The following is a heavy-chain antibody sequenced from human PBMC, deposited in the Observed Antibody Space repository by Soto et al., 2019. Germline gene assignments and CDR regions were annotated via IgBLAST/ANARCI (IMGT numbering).Heavy chain of an antibody. J-gene: IGHJ6*02. V-gene: IGHV3-21*06. D-gene: IGHD1-26*01. CDR1: GFTFDTYN. Sequence: GGSLRLSCAASGFTFDTYNMNWVRQTPGQGLEWVSSIGSSSSFIYYSGSVRGRFTVSRDNAKNSLYLQLSSLRAEDTAVYYCARIISGSTGPYCYYAMDVWGQGTAVTVSS. CDR3: ARIISGSTGPYCYYAMDV. CDR2: IGSSSSFI.